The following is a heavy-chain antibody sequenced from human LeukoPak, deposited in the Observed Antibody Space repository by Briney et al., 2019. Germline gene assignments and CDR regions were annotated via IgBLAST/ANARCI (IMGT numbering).Heavy chain of an antibody. Sequence: SETLSLTCTVSGGSISSYYWSWIRQPPGKGLEWIGYIYYSGSTNYNPSLKSRVTISVDTSKNQFSLKLSSVTAADTAVYYCASSNYDFWSGYYYYFDYWAREPWSPSPQ. V-gene: IGHV4-59*01. D-gene: IGHD3-3*01. CDR3: ASSNYDFWSGYYYYFDY. J-gene: IGHJ4*02. CDR2: IYYSGST. CDR1: GGSISSYY.